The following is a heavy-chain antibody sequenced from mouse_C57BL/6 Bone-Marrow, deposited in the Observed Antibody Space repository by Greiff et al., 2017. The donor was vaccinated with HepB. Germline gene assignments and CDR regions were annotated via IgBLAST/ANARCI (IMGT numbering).Heavy chain of an antibody. CDR1: GYAFSSSW. Sequence: LQQSGPELVKPGASVKISCKASGYAFSSSWMNWVKQRPGKGLEWIGRIYPGDGDTNYNGKFKGKATLTADKSSSTAYMQLSSLTSEDPAVYFCARSDYYGSSRYYAMDYWGQGTSVTVSS. J-gene: IGHJ4*01. D-gene: IGHD1-1*01. CDR3: ARSDYYGSSRYYAMDY. CDR2: IYPGDGDT. V-gene: IGHV1-82*01.